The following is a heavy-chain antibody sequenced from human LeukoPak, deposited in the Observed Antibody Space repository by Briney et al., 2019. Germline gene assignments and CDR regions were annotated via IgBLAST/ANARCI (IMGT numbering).Heavy chain of an antibody. D-gene: IGHD3-10*01. CDR2: ISGSGGST. J-gene: IGHJ4*02. CDR3: AKDGPNLELWFGELDY. Sequence: GGSLRLSCAVSGITLSNYGMSWVRQAPGKGLEWVSAISGSGGSTYYADSVKGRFTISRDNSKNTLYLQMNSLRAEDTAVYYCAKDGPNLELWFGELDYWGQGTLVTVSS. V-gene: IGHV3-23*01. CDR1: GITLSNYG.